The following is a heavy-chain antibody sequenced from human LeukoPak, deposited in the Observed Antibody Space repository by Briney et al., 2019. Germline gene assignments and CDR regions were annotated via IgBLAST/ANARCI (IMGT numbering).Heavy chain of an antibody. J-gene: IGHJ3*02. CDR3: ARQQLWFGDTRLGDAFDI. Sequence: PGGSLRLSCAASGFTFSSYSMNWVRQAPGKGLEWVSSISSSSSYIYYADSVKGRFTISRDNAKNSLYLQMNSLRAEDTAVYYCARQQLWFGDTRLGDAFDIWGQGTMVTVSS. CDR2: ISSSSSYI. D-gene: IGHD5-18*01. V-gene: IGHV3-21*01. CDR1: GFTFSSYS.